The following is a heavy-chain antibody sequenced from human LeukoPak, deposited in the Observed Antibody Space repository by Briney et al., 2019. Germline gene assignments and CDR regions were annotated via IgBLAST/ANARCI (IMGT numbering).Heavy chain of an antibody. J-gene: IGHJ4*02. D-gene: IGHD3-22*01. CDR1: GFTVSSNY. CDR3: ARGDSPCDY. CDR2: INQDGSEK. Sequence: GGSLRLSCAASGFTVSSNYMSWVRQAPGKGLEWVANINQDGSEKYYVDSVKGRFTISRDNAKSSLYLHMNSVRDEDTAVYYCARGDSPCDYWGQGTLVTVSS. V-gene: IGHV3-7*05.